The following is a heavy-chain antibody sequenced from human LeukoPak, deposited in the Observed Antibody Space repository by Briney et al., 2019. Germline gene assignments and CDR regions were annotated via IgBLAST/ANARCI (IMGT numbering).Heavy chain of an antibody. V-gene: IGHV4-39*01. CDR1: GGSISSRY. J-gene: IGHJ4*02. CDR3: ASLTKPFGDLRITHFDF. D-gene: IGHD4-17*01. CDR2: VYYLGNT. Sequence: KSSETLSLTCTVSGGSISSRYWGWIRQPPGKGLEWIGSVYYLGNTYYNPSLKSRVSIAVDTSKNQFSLKLSSVTAADTAVYYCASLTKPFGDLRITHFDFWGQGTLVTVSS.